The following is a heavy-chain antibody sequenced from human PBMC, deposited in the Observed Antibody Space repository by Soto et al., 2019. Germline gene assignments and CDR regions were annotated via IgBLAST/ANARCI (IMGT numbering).Heavy chain of an antibody. CDR3: ARQHPHYDFWSGYSVFFDY. D-gene: IGHD3-3*01. CDR1: GYSFTSYC. CDR2: IYPGDSDT. V-gene: IGHV5-51*01. J-gene: IGHJ4*02. Sequence: GESLKISCKGSGYSFTSYCIGWVRQMPGKGLEWMGIIYPGDSDTRYSPSFQGQVTISADKSISTAYLQWSSLKASDTAMYYCARQHPHYDFWSGYSVFFDYWGQGTLVTVSS.